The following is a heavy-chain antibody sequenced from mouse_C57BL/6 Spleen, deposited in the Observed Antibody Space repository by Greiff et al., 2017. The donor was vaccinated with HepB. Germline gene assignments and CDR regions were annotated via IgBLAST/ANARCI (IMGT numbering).Heavy chain of an antibody. CDR2: IYPGDGDT. D-gene: IGHD2-4*01. J-gene: IGHJ4*01. CDR3: ARSRDYDVLYYAMDY. CDR1: GYAFSSYW. Sequence: QVQLQQSGAELVKPGASVKISCKASGYAFSSYWMNWVKQRPGKGLEWIGQIYPGDGDTNYNGKFKGKATLTADKSSSTAYMQLSSLTSEDSAVYFCARSRDYDVLYYAMDYWGQGTSVTVSS. V-gene: IGHV1-80*01.